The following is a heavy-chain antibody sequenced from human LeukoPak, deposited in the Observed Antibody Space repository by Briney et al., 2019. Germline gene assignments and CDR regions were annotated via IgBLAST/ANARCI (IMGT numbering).Heavy chain of an antibody. D-gene: IGHD6-13*01. Sequence: ASAKVSCKASGYTFTSYYMHWVRRARGQGLEWMGIINPSGGSTSYAQKFQGRVTMTRDMSTSTVYMELSSLRSEDTAVYYCARGGYSNRNWFDPWGQGTLVTVSS. V-gene: IGHV1-46*01. J-gene: IGHJ5*02. CDR2: INPSGGST. CDR1: GYTFTSYY. CDR3: ARGGYSNRNWFDP.